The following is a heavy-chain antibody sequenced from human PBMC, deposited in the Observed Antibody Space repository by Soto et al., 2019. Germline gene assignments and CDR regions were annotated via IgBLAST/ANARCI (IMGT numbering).Heavy chain of an antibody. CDR3: ARAREDIVVVPAAIDFDY. CDR2: INHSGST. D-gene: IGHD2-2*01. Sequence: QVELQQGGAGLFKPSETLSLTCAVYGGSFSGFYWSLIRPPPGKGLEWIGEINHSGSTNYNPSLKSRVTISVDTSKNQFSLKLSSVTAADTAVYYCARAREDIVVVPAAIDFDYWGQGTLVTVSS. J-gene: IGHJ4*02. CDR1: GGSFSGFY. V-gene: IGHV4-34*01.